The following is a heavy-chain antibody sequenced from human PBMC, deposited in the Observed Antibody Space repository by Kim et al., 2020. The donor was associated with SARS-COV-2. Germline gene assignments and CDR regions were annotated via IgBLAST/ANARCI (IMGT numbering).Heavy chain of an antibody. CDR2: ISYDGSNK. Sequence: GGSLRLSCAASGFTFSSYAMHWVRQAPGKGLEWVAVISYDGSNKYYADSVKGRFTISRDNSKNTLYLQMNSLRAEDTAVYYCARDARYFDWIPRGAVDYWGQGTLVTVSS. V-gene: IGHV3-30*04. CDR3: ARDARYFDWIPRGAVDY. D-gene: IGHD3-9*01. CDR1: GFTFSSYA. J-gene: IGHJ4*02.